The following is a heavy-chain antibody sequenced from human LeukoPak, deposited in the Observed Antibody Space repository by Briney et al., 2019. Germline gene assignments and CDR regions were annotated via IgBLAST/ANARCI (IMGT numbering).Heavy chain of an antibody. J-gene: IGHJ4*02. Sequence: SETLSLTCTVSGGSISSSSYYWGWIRQPPGKGLEWIGSIYYSGSTYYNPSLKSRVTISVDTSKNQFSLKLSSVTAADTAVYYCASDSSGYYHQIDYWGQGTLVTVSS. CDR1: GGSISSSSYY. CDR3: ASDSSGYYHQIDY. CDR2: IYYSGST. D-gene: IGHD3-22*01. V-gene: IGHV4-39*07.